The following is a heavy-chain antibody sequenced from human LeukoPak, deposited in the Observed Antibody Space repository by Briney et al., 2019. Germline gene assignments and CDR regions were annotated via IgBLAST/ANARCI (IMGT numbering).Heavy chain of an antibody. Sequence: GGSLRLSCAASGFTFSSYWMHWVRQAPGKGLEWVSVIYSGGSTYYADSVKGRFTISRDNSKNTLYLQMNSLRAEDTAVYYCARVALGATYYFDYWGQGTLVTVSS. CDR1: GFTFSSYW. V-gene: IGHV3-53*01. D-gene: IGHD1-26*01. J-gene: IGHJ4*02. CDR3: ARVALGATYYFDY. CDR2: IYSGGST.